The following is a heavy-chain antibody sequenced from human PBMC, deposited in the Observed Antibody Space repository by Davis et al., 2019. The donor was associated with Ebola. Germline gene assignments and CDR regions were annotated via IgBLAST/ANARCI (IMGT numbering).Heavy chain of an antibody. CDR2: ISTSGSDI. Sequence: GESLKISCAASGFTFGDYYLSWIRQTPGKGLEWVSDISTSGSDIYYTDTVKGRFTISRDNSKNTLYLQMNSLRAEDTAVYYCAGGDSGWDASDIWGRGTMVTVSS. D-gene: IGHD6-19*01. J-gene: IGHJ3*02. CDR3: AGGDSGWDASDI. V-gene: IGHV3-11*04. CDR1: GFTFGDYY.